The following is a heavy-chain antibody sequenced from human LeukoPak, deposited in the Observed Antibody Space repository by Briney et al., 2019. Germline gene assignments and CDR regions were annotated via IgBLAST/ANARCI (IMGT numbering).Heavy chain of an antibody. CDR3: ARHLYDSRGQTSFDY. D-gene: IGHD3-22*01. Sequence: SETLSLTCAVYGGSFSGYYWSWIRQPPGKGLEWIGYISYSGNTNYNPSLKSRVTISVDTSKNQFSLKLSSVTAADTAMFYCARHLYDSRGQTSFDYWGQGTLVTVSS. J-gene: IGHJ4*02. V-gene: IGHV4-59*08. CDR2: ISYSGNT. CDR1: GGSFSGYY.